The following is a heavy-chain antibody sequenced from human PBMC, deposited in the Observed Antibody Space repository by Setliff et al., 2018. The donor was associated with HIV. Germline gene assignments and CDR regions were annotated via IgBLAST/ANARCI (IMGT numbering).Heavy chain of an antibody. J-gene: IGHJ4*02. CDR1: GGSFSGYY. V-gene: IGHV4-34*01. Sequence: SETLSLTCAVYGGSFSGYYGSWIRQSPGKGLEWIGAIYHSGSSYYSPSLKSRVTLFLDSSKNQFSLTLNSVTAADTAVYYCARLDVDIAMAPDYWGQGMLVTVSS. D-gene: IGHD5-18*01. CDR3: ARLDVDIAMAPDY. CDR2: IYHSGSS.